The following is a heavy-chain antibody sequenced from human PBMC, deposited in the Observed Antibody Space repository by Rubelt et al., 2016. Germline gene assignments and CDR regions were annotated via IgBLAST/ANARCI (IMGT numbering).Heavy chain of an antibody. CDR1: GGTFSSYA. J-gene: IGHJ5*02. Sequence: QVQLVQSGAEVKKPGSSVKVSCKASGGTFSSYAISWVRQAAGQGLEWMGGIITIFGTANYGQACQGVGRITAEEVRSTAYMELSSLGSEDTAVYYCARGQQLVGGWFDAWGQGSLVTVSS. CDR3: ARGQQLVGGWFDA. D-gene: IGHD6-13*01. CDR2: IITIFGTA. V-gene: IGHV1-69*01.